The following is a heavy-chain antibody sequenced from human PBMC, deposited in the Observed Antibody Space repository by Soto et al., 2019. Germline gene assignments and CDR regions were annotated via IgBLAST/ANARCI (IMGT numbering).Heavy chain of an antibody. CDR2: IYPGDSDT. D-gene: IGHD3-22*01. CDR3: ARPNYYDSSGYLLDAFDI. Sequence: PGESLKISCKGSGYSFTSYWIGWVRQMPGKGLEWTGIIYPGDSDTRYSPSFQGQVTISADKSISTAYLQWSSLKASDTAMYYCARPNYYDSSGYLLDAFDIWGQGTMVTVSS. CDR1: GYSFTSYW. V-gene: IGHV5-51*01. J-gene: IGHJ3*02.